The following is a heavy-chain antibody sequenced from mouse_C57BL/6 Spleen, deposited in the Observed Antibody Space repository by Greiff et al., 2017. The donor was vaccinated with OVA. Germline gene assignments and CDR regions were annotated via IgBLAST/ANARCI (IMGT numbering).Heavy chain of an antibody. CDR1: GFSLSTSNMG. Sequence: QVTLKVSGPGILQPSQTLSLTCSFSGFSLSTSNMGIGWIRQPSGKGLEWLAHIWWNDDKYYNPFLKSRLTISKDTSNNQLFLRITSVDTADTSTENYAQSHYDGYPFFADWGQGTLVTVSA. D-gene: IGHD2-3*01. V-gene: IGHV8-5*01. J-gene: IGHJ3*01. CDR3: AQSHYDGYPFFAD. CDR2: IWWNDDK.